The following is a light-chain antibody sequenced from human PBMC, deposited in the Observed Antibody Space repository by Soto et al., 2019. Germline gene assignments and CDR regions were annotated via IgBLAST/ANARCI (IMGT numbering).Light chain of an antibody. CDR2: AAS. J-gene: IGKJ5*01. CDR3: QQYYSYPIP. CDR1: QTISSW. V-gene: IGKV1-5*01. Sequence: DGQMTQSRSTLSGSVGDRVTITCRASQTISSWLAWYQQKPGKAPKLLIYAASTLQSGVPSRFSGSGSGTDFTLTISCLQSEDFATYYCQQYYSYPIPFGQGTRLEI.